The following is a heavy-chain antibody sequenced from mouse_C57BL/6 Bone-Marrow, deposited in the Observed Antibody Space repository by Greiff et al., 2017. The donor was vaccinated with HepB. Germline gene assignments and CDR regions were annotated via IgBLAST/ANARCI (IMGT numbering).Heavy chain of an antibody. V-gene: IGHV1-26*01. J-gene: IGHJ1*03. CDR2: INPNNGGT. Sequence: VQLQQSGPELVKPGASVKISCKASGYTFTDYYMNWVKQSHGKSLEWIGDINPNNGGTSYNQKFKGKATLTVDKSSSTAYMELRSLTSEDSAVYYCARRGITTVPYWYFDVWGTGTTVTVSS. D-gene: IGHD1-1*01. CDR3: ARRGITTVPYWYFDV. CDR1: GYTFTDYY.